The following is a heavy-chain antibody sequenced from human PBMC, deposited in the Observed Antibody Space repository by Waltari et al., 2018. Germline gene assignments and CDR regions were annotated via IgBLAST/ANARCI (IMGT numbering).Heavy chain of an antibody. CDR3: ARGGAGLDP. D-gene: IGHD1-26*01. Sequence: EVLLVESGGGLVQPGGSLRLSCAASGFTLSSCEMNWVRQAPGKGLEWVSYISSSGSAIYYADSVKGRFTISRDNAKNSQYLQMNSLRAEDTAVYYCARGGAGLDPWGQGTLVTVSS. CDR1: GFTLSSCE. J-gene: IGHJ5*02. V-gene: IGHV3-48*03. CDR2: ISSSGSAI.